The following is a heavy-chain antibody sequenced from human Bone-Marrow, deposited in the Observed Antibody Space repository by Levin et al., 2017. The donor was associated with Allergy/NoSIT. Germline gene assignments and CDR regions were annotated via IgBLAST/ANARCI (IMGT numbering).Heavy chain of an antibody. J-gene: IGHJ4*02. CDR3: ARSVGEGGYCSGGSCFFDY. D-gene: IGHD2-15*01. V-gene: IGHV3-30-3*01. Sequence: PGGSLRLSCAASGFTFSSYAMHWVRQAPGKGLEWVAVISYDGSNKYYADSVKGRFTISRDNSKNTLYLQMNSLRAEDTAVYYCARSVGEGGYCSGGSCFFDYWGQGTLVTVSS. CDR1: GFTFSSYA. CDR2: ISYDGSNK.